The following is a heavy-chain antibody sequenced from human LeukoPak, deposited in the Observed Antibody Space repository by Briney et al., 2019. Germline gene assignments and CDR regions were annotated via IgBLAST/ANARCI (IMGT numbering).Heavy chain of an antibody. CDR3: ARDQRIVGAIYFFDY. V-gene: IGHV3-48*01. CDR2: ISSSSSTI. CDR1: GFTFSSYS. Sequence: GGSLRLSCAASGFTFSSYSMNWVRQAPGKGLEWVSYISSSSSTIYYADSVKGRFTISRDNAKNSLYLQMNSLRAEDTAVYYCARDQRIVGAIYFFDYWGQGTLVTVSS. J-gene: IGHJ4*02. D-gene: IGHD1-26*01.